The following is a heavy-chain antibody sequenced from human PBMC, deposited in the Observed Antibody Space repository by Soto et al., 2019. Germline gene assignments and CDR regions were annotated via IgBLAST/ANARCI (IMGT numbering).Heavy chain of an antibody. D-gene: IGHD3-3*01. Sequence: EVQLLESGGGLVQPGGSLRLSCASSGFTFSSYGMTWVRRPPGKGREWVSAISGSGAATYYADSVQGPFTISRDNSNNTLYLQMNSLRAEDTAVYSCAKVLYGVVTYFDSWGQGTLVTVSS. V-gene: IGHV3-23*01. CDR2: ISGSGAAT. CDR1: GFTFSSYG. CDR3: AKVLYGVVTYFDS. J-gene: IGHJ4*02.